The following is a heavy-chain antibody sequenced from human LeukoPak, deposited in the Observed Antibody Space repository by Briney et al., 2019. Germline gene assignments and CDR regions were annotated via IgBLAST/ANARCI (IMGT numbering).Heavy chain of an antibody. Sequence: SETLSLTCTVSGGSISSYYWSWIRQPAGKGLEWIGRIYTSGTTNYNPSLKSRVTMSVDTSKNQFSLKLSPVTAAATAVYYCARDFKDSSSSLVYYYYYYMDVWGKGTTVTVSS. D-gene: IGHD6-6*01. CDR2: IYTSGTT. CDR3: ARDFKDSSSSLVYYYYYYMDV. J-gene: IGHJ6*03. CDR1: GGSISSYY. V-gene: IGHV4-4*07.